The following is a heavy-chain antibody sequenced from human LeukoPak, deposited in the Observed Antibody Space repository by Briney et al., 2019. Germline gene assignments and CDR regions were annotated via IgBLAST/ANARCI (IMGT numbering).Heavy chain of an antibody. CDR1: GGSFSGYY. V-gene: IGHV4-34*01. CDR2: INHSGST. J-gene: IGHJ6*03. Sequence: PSETLSLTCAVYGGSFSGYYWGWIRQPPGKGLEWIGEINHSGSTNYNPSLKSRVTISVDTSKNQFSLKLSSVTAADTAVYYCARDSLYYYYYYMDVWGKGTTVTVS. CDR3: ARDSLYYYYYYMDV. D-gene: IGHD2-15*01.